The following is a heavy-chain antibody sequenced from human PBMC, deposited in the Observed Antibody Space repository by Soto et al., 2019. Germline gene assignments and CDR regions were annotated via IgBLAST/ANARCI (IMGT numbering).Heavy chain of an antibody. CDR3: ATTPCGGGYCYFDF. CDR2: ISYDGSNK. Sequence: QVQLVESGGGVVQPGRSLRLSCAASGFSFSSYPIHWVRQAPGKGLEWVAFISYDGSNKYYSDSVKGRFTISRDNSKNTLYLQMNSRRDDDTAVYYCATTPCGGGYCYFDFWGQGTLVTVSS. D-gene: IGHD2-21*02. V-gene: IGHV3-30-3*01. CDR1: GFSFSSYP. J-gene: IGHJ4*02.